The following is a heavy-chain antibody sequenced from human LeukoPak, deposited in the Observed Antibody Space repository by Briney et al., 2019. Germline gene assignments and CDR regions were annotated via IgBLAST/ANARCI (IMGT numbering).Heavy chain of an antibody. CDR2: NKEDGTDK. D-gene: IGHD3-10*01. J-gene: IGHJ4*02. CDR3: VRDRGWFHFDL. V-gene: IGHV3-7*01. CDR1: GFTLSSYW. Sequence: GGSLRLSCAASGFTLSSYWMTWIRQAPGKGLEWVANNKEDGTDKYYLDSLKGRFTISRDNTKNSLFLQLNSLRAEDTAVYYCVRDRGWFHFDLWGQGTLVTVSS.